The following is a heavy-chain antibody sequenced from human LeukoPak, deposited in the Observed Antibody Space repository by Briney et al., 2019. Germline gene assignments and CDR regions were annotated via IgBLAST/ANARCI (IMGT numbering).Heavy chain of an antibody. V-gene: IGHV4-59*08. CDR3: VRQPIGELGNYDYYGLDV. J-gene: IGHJ6*02. D-gene: IGHD7-27*01. CDR2: IHYSGST. Sequence: SETLSLICSVSGGSIGSSYWTWIRQPPGKGLEWIGFIHYSGSTNSNPSLKSRVTVTVDPSKNQFSLRLTSVTAADTAVYYCVRQPIGELGNYDYYGLDVWGQGTTVIVSS. CDR1: GGSIGSSY.